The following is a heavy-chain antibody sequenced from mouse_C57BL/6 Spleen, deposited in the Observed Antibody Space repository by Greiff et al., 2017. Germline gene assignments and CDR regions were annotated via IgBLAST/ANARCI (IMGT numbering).Heavy chain of an antibody. CDR3: AREWVTTVVESALTMPYYFDY. Sequence: EVMLVESGGGLVKPGGSLKLSCAASGFTFSDYGMHWVRQAPEKGLEWVAYISSGSSTIYYADTVKGRFTISRDNAKNTLFLQMTSLRSEDTAMYYCAREWVTTVVESALTMPYYFDYWGQGTTLTVSS. J-gene: IGHJ2*01. D-gene: IGHD1-1*01. CDR2: ISSGSSTI. CDR1: GFTFSDYG. V-gene: IGHV5-17*01.